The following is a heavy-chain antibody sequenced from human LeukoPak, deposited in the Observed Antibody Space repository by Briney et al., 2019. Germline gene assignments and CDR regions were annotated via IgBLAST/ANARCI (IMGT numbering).Heavy chain of an antibody. CDR3: ARVSIYCGSTSCYEDAFDI. V-gene: IGHV4-59*01. CDR1: GGSISSYY. CDR2: IYYSGST. D-gene: IGHD2-2*01. Sequence: SETLSLTCTVSGGSISSYYWSWIRQPPGKGLEWIGYIYYSGSTNYNPSLKSRVTISVDTSKNQFSLKLSSVTAADTAVYYCARVSIYCGSTSCYEDAFDIWGQGTMVTVSS. J-gene: IGHJ3*02.